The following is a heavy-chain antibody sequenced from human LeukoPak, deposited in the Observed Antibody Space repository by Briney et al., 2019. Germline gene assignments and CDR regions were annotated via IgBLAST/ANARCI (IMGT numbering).Heavy chain of an antibody. Sequence: ASVKVSCKASGYIFTNYPMNWVRQAPGQGLEWMGWINTITGNPTYAQGFSERFVFSWDTSVTTAYLQINSLKPADTAVYFCARDTYCTGGRCYSRVGYWGQGTVVAVSS. CDR1: GYIFTNYP. V-gene: IGHV7-4-1*02. J-gene: IGHJ4*02. D-gene: IGHD2-15*01. CDR2: INTITGNP. CDR3: ARDTYCTGGRCYSRVGY.